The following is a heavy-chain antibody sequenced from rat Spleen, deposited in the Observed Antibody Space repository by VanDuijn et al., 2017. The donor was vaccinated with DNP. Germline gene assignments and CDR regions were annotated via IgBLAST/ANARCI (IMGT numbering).Heavy chain of an antibody. V-gene: IGHV5-20*01. CDR1: GFTFSDYY. CDR2: IRYAGGST. Sequence: EVQLVESGGGLVQPGWSLRLSCAASGFTFSDYYMAWVRQAPTKGLELVAYIRYAGGSTYYADSVKGRFTISRNNAENTEYLQMNSLRSADTATYYCAKDRGFGAMDAWGQGTSVTVSS. CDR3: AKDRGFGAMDA. D-gene: IGHD4-1*01. J-gene: IGHJ4*01.